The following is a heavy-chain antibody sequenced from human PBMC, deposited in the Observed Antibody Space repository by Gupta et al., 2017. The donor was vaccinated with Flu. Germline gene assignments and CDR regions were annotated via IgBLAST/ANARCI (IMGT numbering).Heavy chain of an antibody. D-gene: IGHD4-17*01. Sequence: EVQLVESGGGLVKPGGSLRLSCAASGFTFSSYSMNWVRQAPGKGLEWVSSISSSSSYIYYADSVKGRFTISRDNAKNSLCLQMNSLRAEDTAVYYCARVGDPYYFDYWGQGTLVTVSS. V-gene: IGHV3-21*01. J-gene: IGHJ4*02. CDR3: ARVGDPYYFDY. CDR1: GFTFSSYS. CDR2: ISSSSSYI.